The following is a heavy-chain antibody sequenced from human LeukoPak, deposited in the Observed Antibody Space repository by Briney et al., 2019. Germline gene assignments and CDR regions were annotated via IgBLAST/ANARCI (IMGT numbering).Heavy chain of an antibody. J-gene: IGHJ3*02. V-gene: IGHV4-39*01. CDR3: ARLYYDGSGGDAFDI. CDR1: GGSISSSSYY. D-gene: IGHD3-22*01. CDR2: IYYSGST. Sequence: PSETLSLTCTVSGGSISSSSYYWGWIRQPPGKGLEWIGSIYYSGSTYYNPSLKSRVTISVDTSKNQFSLKLSSVTAADTAVYYCARLYYDGSGGDAFDIWGQGTVVTVSS.